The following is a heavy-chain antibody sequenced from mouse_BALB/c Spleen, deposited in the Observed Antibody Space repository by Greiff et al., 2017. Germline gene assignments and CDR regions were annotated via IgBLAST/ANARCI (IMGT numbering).Heavy chain of an antibody. Sequence: QVQLQQSGAELVRPGVSVKISCKGSGYTFTDYAMHWVKQSHAKSLEWIGVISTYYGDASYNQKFKGKATMTVDKSSSTAYMELARLTSEDSAIYYCARADPYYGNYGAMGYWGQGTSGTVSS. V-gene: IGHV1S137*01. D-gene: IGHD2-10*01. CDR1: GYTFTDYA. CDR3: ARADPYYGNYGAMGY. J-gene: IGHJ4*01. CDR2: ISTYYGDA.